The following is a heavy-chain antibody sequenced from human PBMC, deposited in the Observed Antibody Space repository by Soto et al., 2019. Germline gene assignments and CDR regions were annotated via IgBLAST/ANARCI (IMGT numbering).Heavy chain of an antibody. CDR1: GTSISSYY. V-gene: IGHV4-59*08. J-gene: IGHJ5*02. CDR2: VSYSGST. Sequence: SETLSLTCTVSGTSISSYYWSWIRQPPGKGLEWIGYVSYSGSTNYNPSLKSRVTISLDTSKNHFSLKLISVTAADTAVYYCARGAGYSSGWYESDWFDPWGQGTLVTVSS. CDR3: ARGAGYSSGWYESDWFDP. D-gene: IGHD6-19*01.